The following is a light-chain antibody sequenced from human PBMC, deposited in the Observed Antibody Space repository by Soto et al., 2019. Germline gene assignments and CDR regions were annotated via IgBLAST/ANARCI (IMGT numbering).Light chain of an antibody. CDR3: AAWYNILGGPA. CDR1: NSNIGSKY. Sequence: QSVLTQPPSASGTPGQRVSISCSGSNSNIGSKYVYWYQQLPGPAPKLLMYRNNQRPSGVPDRFSAPKSCTSASLAISGLRSDDEADCYCAAWYNILGGPAFGGGTKLTVL. J-gene: IGLJ2*01. CDR2: RNN. V-gene: IGLV1-47*01.